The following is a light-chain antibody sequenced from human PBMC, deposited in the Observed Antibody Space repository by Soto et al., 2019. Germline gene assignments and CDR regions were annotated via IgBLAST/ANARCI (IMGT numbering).Light chain of an antibody. J-gene: IGKJ1*01. Sequence: EIVLTQSPATLSLSPGERAALSCRASQSVSSYLAWYQQKTGQAPRLLIFDATKRAIGIPARFSGSGSGTDFTLTISSLEPEDFAVYYCQQSSNWPKTFGHGTKVDNK. CDR3: QQSSNWPKT. CDR1: QSVSSY. V-gene: IGKV3-11*01. CDR2: DAT.